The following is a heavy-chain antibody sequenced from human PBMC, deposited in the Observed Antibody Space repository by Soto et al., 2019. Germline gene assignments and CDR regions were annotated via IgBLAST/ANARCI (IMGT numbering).Heavy chain of an antibody. Sequence: GGSLRLSCAASGFTFSGHTINWVRQAPGKGLEWVSSVSSSSTYIYYADSVKGRFTISRDNSKDTLYLQMNNLRAEDTAVYYCAKPPDYNWNDYWGQGTLVTVSS. CDR1: GFTFSGHT. J-gene: IGHJ4*02. D-gene: IGHD1-20*01. V-gene: IGHV3-21*04. CDR2: VSSSSTYI. CDR3: AKPPDYNWNDY.